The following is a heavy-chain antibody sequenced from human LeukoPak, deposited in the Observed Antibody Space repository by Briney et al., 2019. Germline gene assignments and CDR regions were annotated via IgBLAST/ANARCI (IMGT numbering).Heavy chain of an antibody. V-gene: IGHV4-59*11. J-gene: IGHJ6*03. D-gene: IGHD3-3*01. CDR1: GGSISSHY. CDR3: ARSYFYYYYYYYMDV. Sequence: SETLSLTCTVSGGSISSHYWSWIRQPPGRGLEWIGYIYYSGSTNYNPSLKSRVTISVDTSKNQFSLKLSSVTAADTAVYYCARSYFYYYYYYYMDVWGKGTTVTVSS. CDR2: IYYSGST.